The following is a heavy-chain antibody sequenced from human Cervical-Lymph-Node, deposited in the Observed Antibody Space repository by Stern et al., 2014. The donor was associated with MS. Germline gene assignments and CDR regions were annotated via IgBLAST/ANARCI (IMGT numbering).Heavy chain of an antibody. Sequence: MQLVESGGGVVQPGGSLTLSCAASGFSLSNHNMHWVRQAPGKGLEWVTIISFDGSKKSYADSAMGRFTVSRDNSENTLFLHMNSLRAEDTAVYYCAKDDGRWSFDYWGQGTLVAVSS. J-gene: IGHJ4*02. V-gene: IGHV3-30*18. CDR2: ISFDGSKK. D-gene: IGHD2-15*01. CDR1: GFSLSNHN. CDR3: AKDDGRWSFDY.